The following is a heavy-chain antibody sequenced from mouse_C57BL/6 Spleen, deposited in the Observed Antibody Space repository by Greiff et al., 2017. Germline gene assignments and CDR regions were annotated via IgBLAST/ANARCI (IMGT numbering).Heavy chain of an antibody. CDR2: ISNGGGST. V-gene: IGHV5-12*01. CDR1: GFTFSDYY. Sequence: DVKLVESGGGLVQPGGSLKLSCAASGFTFSDYYMYWVRQTPEKRLEWVAYISNGGGSTYYPDTVKGRFTISRDNAKNTLYLQMSRLKSEDTAMYYCAGNYAKDYWGQGTSVTVSS. CDR3: AGNYAKDY. D-gene: IGHD4-1*01. J-gene: IGHJ4*01.